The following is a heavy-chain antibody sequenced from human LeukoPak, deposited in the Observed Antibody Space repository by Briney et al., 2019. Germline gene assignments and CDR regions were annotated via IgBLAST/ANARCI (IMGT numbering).Heavy chain of an antibody. CDR1: GFTFSSYA. V-gene: IGHV3-30-3*01. J-gene: IGHJ4*02. CDR2: ISYDGSNK. Sequence: PGGSLRLSCAASGFTFSSYAMHWVRQAPGKGLEWVAVISYDGSNKYYADSVKGRFTISRDNAQNSVYLQMNSLRAEDTAVYFCAGGSSTDSYYFDYWGQGTLVTVSS. D-gene: IGHD2-2*01. CDR3: AGGSSTDSYYFDY.